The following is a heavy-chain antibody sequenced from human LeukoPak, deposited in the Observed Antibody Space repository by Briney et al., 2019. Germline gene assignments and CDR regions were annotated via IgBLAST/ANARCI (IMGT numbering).Heavy chain of an antibody. CDR1: GFTCSSSA. CDR3: AKQLGYCSDGSCYFPY. CDR2: FSNNGGYT. J-gene: IGHJ4*02. D-gene: IGHD2-15*01. V-gene: IGHV3-23*01. Sequence: GGSLRLSCAASGFTCSSSAMSWVRQAPGKGLEWVSAFSNNGGYTYYADSVQGRFTISRDNSKSTLCLQMNSLRAEDTAVYYCAKQLGYCSDGSCYFPYWGQGTLVTVSS.